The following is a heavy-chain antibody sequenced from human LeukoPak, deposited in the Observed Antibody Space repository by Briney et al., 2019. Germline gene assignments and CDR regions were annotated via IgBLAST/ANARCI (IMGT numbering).Heavy chain of an antibody. CDR2: IYYSGST. CDR1: GGSISSYY. J-gene: IGHJ4*02. V-gene: IGHV4-59*01. Sequence: SETLSLTCTVSGGSISSYYWSWIRQPPGKGLEWIGYIYYSGSTNYNPSLKSRVTISVDTSKNQFSLKLSSVTAADTAVYYCARYLSEGQLGNFGYWGQGTLVTVSS. CDR3: ARYLSEGQLGNFGY. D-gene: IGHD6-6*01.